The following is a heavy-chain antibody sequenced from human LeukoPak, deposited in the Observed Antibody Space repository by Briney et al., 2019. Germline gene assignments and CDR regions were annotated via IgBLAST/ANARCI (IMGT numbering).Heavy chain of an antibody. CDR2: ISDNGGST. J-gene: IGHJ4*02. CDR1: GFTFSSYA. D-gene: IGHD6-19*01. CDR3: VKYSSGWYDY. V-gene: IGHV3-64D*06. Sequence: PGGSLRLSCSASGFTFSSYAIHWVRQAPGKGLEYVSAISDNGGSTYYADSVKGRFTISRDNSKNTPYLQMSSLRAEDTAVYYCVKYSSGWYDYWGQGTLVTVSS.